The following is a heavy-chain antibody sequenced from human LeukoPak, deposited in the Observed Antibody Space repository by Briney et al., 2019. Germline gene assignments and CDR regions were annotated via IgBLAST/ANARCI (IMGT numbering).Heavy chain of an antibody. Sequence: GGSLRLSCAASGFTFSSYAMHWVRQAPGKGLEWVAIISYAGSNKYHADSVKGRFTISRDNSKNTLYLQMNSLRAEDTAVYYCARARPIAAAALVLGGDAFDIWGQGTMVTVSS. V-gene: IGHV3-30-3*01. CDR3: ARARPIAAAALVLGGDAFDI. J-gene: IGHJ3*02. CDR1: GFTFSSYA. CDR2: ISYAGSNK. D-gene: IGHD6-13*01.